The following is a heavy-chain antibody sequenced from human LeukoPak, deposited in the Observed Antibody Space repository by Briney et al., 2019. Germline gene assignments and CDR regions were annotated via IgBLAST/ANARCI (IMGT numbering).Heavy chain of an antibody. J-gene: IGHJ5*02. Sequence: ASVKVSCKASGYTFTGYYMHWVRQAPGQGLERMGWINPNSGGTNYAQKFQGTVTMTRDTSISTAYMELSRLRSDDTAVYYCARGVSITMIVVVISWFDPWGQGTLVTVSS. CDR3: ARGVSITMIVVVISWFDP. CDR1: GYTFTGYY. D-gene: IGHD3-22*01. V-gene: IGHV1-2*02. CDR2: INPNSGGT.